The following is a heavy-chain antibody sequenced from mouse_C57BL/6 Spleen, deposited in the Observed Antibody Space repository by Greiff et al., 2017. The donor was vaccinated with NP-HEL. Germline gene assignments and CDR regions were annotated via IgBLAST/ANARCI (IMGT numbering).Heavy chain of an antibody. CDR2: IWGDGSS. J-gene: IGHJ3*01. Sequence: VKLVESGPGLVAPSQSLSITCTVSGFSLTSYGVSWVRQPPGKGLEWLGVIWGDGSSNYHSALISRLSISKDNSQSQVFLKLNSLHTDDTATYYGAKTGSGWFAYWGQGTLVTVSA. V-gene: IGHV2-3*01. D-gene: IGHD4-1*01. CDR3: AKTGSGWFAY. CDR1: GFSLTSYG.